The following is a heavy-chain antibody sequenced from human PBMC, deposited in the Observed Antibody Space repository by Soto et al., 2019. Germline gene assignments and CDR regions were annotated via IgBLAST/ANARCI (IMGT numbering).Heavy chain of an antibody. CDR1: GASIRNNNYY. D-gene: IGHD4-17*01. CDR2: ILYSGST. Sequence: SETLSLTCSVSGASIRNNNYYWGWIRQPPGRGLEWIGSILYSGSTYYNPSLKSRGDISADTSKNQISLRLTSVTAADTAVYFCVRLDTTTTTILNYWGQGALVTVSS. V-gene: IGHV4-39*01. CDR3: VRLDTTTTTILNY. J-gene: IGHJ4*02.